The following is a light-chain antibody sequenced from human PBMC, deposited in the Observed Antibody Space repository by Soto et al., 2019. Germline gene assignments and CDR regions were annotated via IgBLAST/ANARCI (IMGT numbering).Light chain of an antibody. CDR2: ATS. CDR1: QGIAPY. J-gene: IGKJ4*01. CDR3: QKYNSAPLT. V-gene: IGKV1-27*01. Sequence: DVPMTQSPSSLSAFVGDRVTITCRASQGIAPYLAWIQQKPGKVPKLLIYATSTLHSGVPSRFSGSGSGTDFTLPISSLQPEDVATYYCQKYNSAPLTFGGGTKVDIK.